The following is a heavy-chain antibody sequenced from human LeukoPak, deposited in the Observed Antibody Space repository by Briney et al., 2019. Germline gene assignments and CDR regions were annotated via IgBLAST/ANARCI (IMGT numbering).Heavy chain of an antibody. V-gene: IGHV1-2*02. Sequence: GASVKVSCKAPGYTSTGYYMHWVRQAPGQGLEWMGWINPNSGGTNYAQKFQGRVTMTRDTSISTAYMELSRLRSDDTAVYYCARYSGPYYGDYDRCLDYRGQGTLVTVSS. CDR3: ARYSGPYYGDYDRCLDY. CDR1: GYTSTGYY. J-gene: IGHJ4*02. D-gene: IGHD4-17*01. CDR2: INPNSGGT.